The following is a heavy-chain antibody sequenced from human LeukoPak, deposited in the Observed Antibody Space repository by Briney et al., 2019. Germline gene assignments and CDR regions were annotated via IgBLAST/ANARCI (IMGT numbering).Heavy chain of an antibody. CDR3: AKDRRPKVTFDAYDI. CDR1: GFTFDDYA. CDR2: ITWNSDSM. V-gene: IGHV3-9*01. D-gene: IGHD5-18*01. Sequence: GRSLRLSCAASGFTFDDYAMHWVRQAPGKGLEWVSGITWNSDSMVYADFVKGRFTISRDNARNSLYLQMNSLKPEDTALYYCAKDRRPKVTFDAYDIWGQGAMVTVSS. J-gene: IGHJ3*02.